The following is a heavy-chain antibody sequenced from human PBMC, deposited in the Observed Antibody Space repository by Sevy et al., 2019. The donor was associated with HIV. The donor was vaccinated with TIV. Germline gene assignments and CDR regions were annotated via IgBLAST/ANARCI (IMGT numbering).Heavy chain of an antibody. CDR3: ARRNDFDI. J-gene: IGHJ3*02. V-gene: IGHV4-59*08. CDR1: GGSINSDH. CDR2: VYYTGGT. Sequence: SETLSLTCTVSGGSINSDHWNWIRQPPGKGLEWIGYVYYTGGTNYNPSLKNRVTISVDRTKNQFSLKLTSVTAADTAAYYCARRNDFDIWGQGTMVTVSS.